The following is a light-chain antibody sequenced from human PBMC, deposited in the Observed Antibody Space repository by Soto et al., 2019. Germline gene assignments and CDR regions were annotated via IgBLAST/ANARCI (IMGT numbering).Light chain of an antibody. V-gene: IGLV2-14*01. CDR3: SSYTSSSTSA. Sequence: QSALTQPASVSGSPGQSITISCTGTSSDVGGYNYVSWYQQHPGKAPKLMIYEVSNRPSGVSNRFSGSKSGNKSSLTISGLQAEDEADYYCSSYTSSSTSAFGTGTKVTVL. CDR2: EVS. J-gene: IGLJ1*01. CDR1: SSDVGGYNY.